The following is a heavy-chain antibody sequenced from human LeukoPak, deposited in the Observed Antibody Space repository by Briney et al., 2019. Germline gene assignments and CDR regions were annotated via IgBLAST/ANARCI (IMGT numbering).Heavy chain of an antibody. CDR3: ARLLDYDSSGYPDTFDI. Sequence: ETLSLTCTVSGGSISPNYWSWIRQPPGKGLDWIGFIYYTGSTNYNLSLKSRVTISIDTSKSHFSLKLSSLTAADTAVYYCARLLDYDSSGYPDTFDIWGQGTMVTVSS. J-gene: IGHJ3*02. D-gene: IGHD3-22*01. V-gene: IGHV4-59*01. CDR1: GGSISPNY. CDR2: IYYTGST.